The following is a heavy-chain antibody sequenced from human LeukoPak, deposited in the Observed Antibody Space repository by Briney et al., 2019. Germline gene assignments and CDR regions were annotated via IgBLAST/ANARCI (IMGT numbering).Heavy chain of an antibody. Sequence: ASVKVSCKASGYTFTSYGISWVRQAPGQGLEWMGWISAYNGNTNYAQKLQGRVTMTTDTSTSTAYMELRSLRSDDTAVYYCARVFSSSTSPDWFDPWGQGTLVTVSS. CDR1: GYTFTSYG. D-gene: IGHD6-6*01. V-gene: IGHV1-18*01. CDR3: ARVFSSSTSPDWFDP. CDR2: ISAYNGNT. J-gene: IGHJ5*02.